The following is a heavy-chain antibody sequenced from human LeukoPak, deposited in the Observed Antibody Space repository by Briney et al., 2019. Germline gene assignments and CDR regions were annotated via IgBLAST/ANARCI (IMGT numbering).Heavy chain of an antibody. CDR3: AKDLHYGSADY. V-gene: IGHV3-74*01. D-gene: IGHD3-10*01. CDR1: GFTFSNYW. Sequence: GGSLRLSCAASGFTFSNYWMHWVRQDPGQGLVWVSFINPDGSTTNYADSVKGRFTISRDNAKNALYLQMNSLRAEDTAVYYCAKDLHYGSADYWGQGTLVTVSS. CDR2: INPDGSTT. J-gene: IGHJ4*02.